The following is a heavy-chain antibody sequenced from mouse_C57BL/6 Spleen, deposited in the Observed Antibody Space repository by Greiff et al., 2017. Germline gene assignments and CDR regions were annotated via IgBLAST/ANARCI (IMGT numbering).Heavy chain of an antibody. CDR2: IYPGDGDT. CDR3: ASLTTVVTMDY. CDR1: GYAFSSSW. D-gene: IGHD1-1*01. J-gene: IGHJ4*01. V-gene: IGHV1-82*01. Sequence: QVQLKQSGPELVKPGASVKISCKASGYAFSSSWMNWVKQRPGKGLEWIGRIYPGDGDTNYNGKFKGKATLTADKSSSTAYMQLSSLTSEDSAVYFCASLTTVVTMDYWGQGTSVTVSS.